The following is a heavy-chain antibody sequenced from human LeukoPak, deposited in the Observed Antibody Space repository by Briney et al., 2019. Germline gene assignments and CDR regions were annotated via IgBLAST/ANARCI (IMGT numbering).Heavy chain of an antibody. CDR3: AKGMGIVLVVAATN. Sequence: GGSLRLSCAASGFTFSSYGMSWVRQAPGKGLEWVSAISGSGGSTYYADSVKGRFTISRDNSKNTLYLQMNSLRAEDTAVYYCAKGMGIVLVVAATNWGQGTLVTVSS. D-gene: IGHD2-15*01. CDR1: GFTFSSYG. V-gene: IGHV3-23*01. J-gene: IGHJ4*02. CDR2: ISGSGGST.